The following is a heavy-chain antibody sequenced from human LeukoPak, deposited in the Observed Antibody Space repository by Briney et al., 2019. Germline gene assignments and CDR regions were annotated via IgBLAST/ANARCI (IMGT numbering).Heavy chain of an antibody. D-gene: IGHD3-22*01. CDR3: ATDFYDST. Sequence: GGSLRLSCATSGFTFSNAWMNWVRQAPGKGLEWVGRIRSNSDGGTMDYAAPVKGRFTLSRDDSKTTLYLQMNSLQTEDTAVYYCATDFYDSTWGQGTLVTVSS. V-gene: IGHV3-15*07. CDR2: IRSNSDGGTM. CDR1: GFTFSNAW. J-gene: IGHJ5*02.